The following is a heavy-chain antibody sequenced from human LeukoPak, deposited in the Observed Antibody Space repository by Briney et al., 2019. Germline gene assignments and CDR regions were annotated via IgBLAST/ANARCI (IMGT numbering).Heavy chain of an antibody. Sequence: SVKVSCKASGGTFSSYAISWVRQAPGQGLEWMGGIIPIFGTANYAQKFQGRVTITTDESTSTAYMELSSLRSEDTAVYYCASTAAQYYYYYMDVWGKGTTVTVSS. CDR3: ASTAAQYYYYYMDV. V-gene: IGHV1-69*05. CDR1: GGTFSSYA. D-gene: IGHD6-13*01. CDR2: IIPIFGTA. J-gene: IGHJ6*03.